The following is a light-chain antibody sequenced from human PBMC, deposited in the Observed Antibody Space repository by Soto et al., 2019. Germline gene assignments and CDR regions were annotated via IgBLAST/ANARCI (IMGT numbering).Light chain of an antibody. CDR2: GTS. Sequence: EIVLTQSPGTLPLSPGARASLSCMVTPILTSIYLAWYQQKPGQAPRLLIYGTSNRASGIPDRFSGSGSGTDFTLAISRVESEDFGFYYCQQYGRSPITFGQAITFGQGTRLEIK. J-gene: IGKJ5*01. CDR3: QQYGRSPITFGQAIT. V-gene: IGKV3-20*01. CDR1: PILTSIY.